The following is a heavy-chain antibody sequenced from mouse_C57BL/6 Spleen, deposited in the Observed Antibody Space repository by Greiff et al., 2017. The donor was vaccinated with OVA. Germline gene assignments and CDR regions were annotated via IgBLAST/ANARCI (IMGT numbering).Heavy chain of an antibody. CDR3: ARDDYGTPYYFDD. J-gene: IGHJ2*01. Sequence: QVQLKQPGAELVRPGSSVKLSCKASGYTFTSYWMHWVKQRPIQGLEWIGNIDPSDSETHYNQKFKDKATLTVDKSSSTAYMQLSSLTSEDSAVYDCARDDYGTPYYFDDWGQGTTLTVSS. V-gene: IGHV1-52*01. D-gene: IGHD2-4*01. CDR1: GYTFTSYW. CDR2: IDPSDSET.